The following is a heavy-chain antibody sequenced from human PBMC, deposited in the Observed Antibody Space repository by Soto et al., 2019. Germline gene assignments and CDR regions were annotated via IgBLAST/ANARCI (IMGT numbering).Heavy chain of an antibody. D-gene: IGHD4-17*01. J-gene: IGHJ4*02. V-gene: IGHV3-48*01. CDR2: ISSSSSTI. CDR1: GFTFSDYK. Sequence: PGGSLRLSCVTSGFTFSDYKMNWVRQAPGKGLEWLSYISSSSSTIYYADSVKGRFTISRDNSKNTLYLKMNSLRAEDTAVYYCARDYGGSGRFDYWGQGTLVTVSS. CDR3: ARDYGGSGRFDY.